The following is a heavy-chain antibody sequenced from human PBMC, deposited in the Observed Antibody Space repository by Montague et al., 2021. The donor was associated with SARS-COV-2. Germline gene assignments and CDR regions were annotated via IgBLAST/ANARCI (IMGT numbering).Heavy chain of an antibody. J-gene: IGHJ4*02. CDR3: AKEGGKMVFDQ. CDR1: GASVNSGDYF. V-gene: IGHV4-61*02. D-gene: IGHD2-8*01. CDR2: IYSSGST. Sequence: TLSLTCTVSGASVNSGDYFWTWIRQPVGETLEWIGRIYSSGSTTYNPSLKSRVTMSSVTSENQFSLRLSSVTASDTAVYYCAKEGGKMVFDQWGQGTLVTVSS.